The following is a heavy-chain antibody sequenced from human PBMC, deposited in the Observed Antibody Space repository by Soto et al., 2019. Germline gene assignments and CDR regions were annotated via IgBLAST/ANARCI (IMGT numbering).Heavy chain of an antibody. CDR3: SRDPPRYYDSSGYYLDY. Sequence: ASVKVSCKASGYTFTSYYMHWVRQAPGQGLEWMGIINPSGGSTSYAQKFQGRVTMTRDTSTSTVYMELSSLRSEDTAVYYCSRDPPRYYDSSGYYLDYWGQGTLDTGSS. CDR1: GYTFTSYY. D-gene: IGHD3-22*01. CDR2: INPSGGST. J-gene: IGHJ4*02. V-gene: IGHV1-46*01.